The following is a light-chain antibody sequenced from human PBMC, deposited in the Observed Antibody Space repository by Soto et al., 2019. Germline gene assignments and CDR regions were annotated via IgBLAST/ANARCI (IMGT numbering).Light chain of an antibody. J-gene: IGKJ4*01. Sequence: EIVMTQSPATLSVSPGERATLSCRASQSVSSNLAWYQQKPGQAPRLLIYGASTRATGIPARFSGSGSGKEFTLTITSLQSEDFAVYYCQQYNNWPPPLTFGGGTKVEIK. CDR1: QSVSSN. CDR3: QQYNNWPPPLT. V-gene: IGKV3-15*01. CDR2: GAS.